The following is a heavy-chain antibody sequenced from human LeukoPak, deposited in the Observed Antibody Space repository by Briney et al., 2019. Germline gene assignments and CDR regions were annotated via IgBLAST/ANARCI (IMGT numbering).Heavy chain of an antibody. CDR2: ICWYSGRI. Sequence: GWGVTVSRLASGWTLDDYAMHWLRPAAGKGRAWVSGICWYSGRIGYAGSVKGRFTISRDNAKNSLCLQMNSLRAGDTAVYLFAKGLCRGDDYPCGYWGQGTLVPVPS. CDR3: AKGLCRGDDYPCGY. V-gene: IGHV3-9*01. D-gene: IGHD5-12*01. CDR1: GWTLDDYA. J-gene: IGHJ4*02.